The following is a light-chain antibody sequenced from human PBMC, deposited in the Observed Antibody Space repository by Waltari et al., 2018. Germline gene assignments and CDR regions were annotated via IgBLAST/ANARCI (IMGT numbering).Light chain of an antibody. CDR1: QSVSRT. Sequence: EIVLTQSPGTLSLAPGERATLSCRASQSVSRTLAWSQQKPGQAPSLLLYAASTRATGIPDMFSGSVSGTDFSLTISRLEPEDFAVYYCQHYVRLPATFGQGTKVEIK. CDR2: AAS. J-gene: IGKJ1*01. CDR3: QHYVRLPAT. V-gene: IGKV3-20*01.